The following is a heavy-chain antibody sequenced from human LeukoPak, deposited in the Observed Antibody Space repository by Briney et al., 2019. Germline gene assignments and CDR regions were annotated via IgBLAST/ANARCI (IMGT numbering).Heavy chain of an antibody. CDR2: IYHSGSP. CDR1: GDSISSSDW. J-gene: IGHJ3*02. CDR3: ARHSYLTGYNMAFDI. V-gene: IGHV4-4*02. D-gene: IGHD3-9*01. Sequence: SGTLSLTCAVSGDSISSSDWWSWVRQPPGKGLEWIGEIYHSGSPNYNPSLKSRVTISVDKSKNQLSLKLSSVTAADTAVYYCARHSYLTGYNMAFDIWGQGTMVSVSS.